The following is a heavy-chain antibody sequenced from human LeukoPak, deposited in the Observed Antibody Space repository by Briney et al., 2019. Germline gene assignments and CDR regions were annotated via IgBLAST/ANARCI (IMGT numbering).Heavy chain of an antibody. CDR1: GGSISSYY. J-gene: IGHJ4*02. D-gene: IGHD5-12*01. Sequence: SETLSLTCTVSGGSISSYYWSWIRQPPGKGLQWIGYIYYSGSTNYNPSLKSRVTISVDTSKNQFSLKLSSVTAADTAVYYCARAWLDSSYAHFDYWGQGTLVTVSS. CDR3: ARAWLDSSYAHFDY. V-gene: IGHV4-59*01. CDR2: IYYSGST.